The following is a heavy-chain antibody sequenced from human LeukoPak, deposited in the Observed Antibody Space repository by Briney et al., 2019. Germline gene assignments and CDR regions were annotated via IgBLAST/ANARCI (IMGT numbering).Heavy chain of an antibody. CDR2: ITPIFGTA. D-gene: IGHD3-22*01. V-gene: IGHV1-69*13. CDR1: GGTFSRFT. CDR3: AREWGLESSGYYYAY. J-gene: IGHJ4*02. Sequence: SVKVSCKASGGTFSRFTISWVRQAPGQGFEWMGGITPIFGTAIFAQKFQGRVSITADESTSTAFMELSSLRSEDTAVYYCAREWGLESSGYYYAYWGQGTLVTVSS.